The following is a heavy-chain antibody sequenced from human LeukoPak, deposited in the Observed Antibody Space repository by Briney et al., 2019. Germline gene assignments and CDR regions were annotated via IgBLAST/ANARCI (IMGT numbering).Heavy chain of an antibody. D-gene: IGHD6-6*01. CDR1: GYSISSGYY. CDR3: ARLPYSSSSDY. J-gene: IGHJ4*02. CDR2: IHHSGST. V-gene: IGHV4-38-2*01. Sequence: PSETLSLTCAVSGYSISSGYYWGWIRQPPGKGLEWIGSIHHSGSTYYNPSLKSRVTISVDTSKNQFSLTLSSATAADTAVYYCARLPYSSSSDYWGQGTLVTVSS.